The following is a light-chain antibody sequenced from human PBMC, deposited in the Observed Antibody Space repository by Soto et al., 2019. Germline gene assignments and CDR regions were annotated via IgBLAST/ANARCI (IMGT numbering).Light chain of an antibody. CDR2: GAS. Sequence: EIVITQSPAALSVSPGERATRSCRASQSVSSNLAWYQQKPGQAPRLLIYGASSRATGIPDRFSGSGSGTDFTLTISRLEPEDFAVYYCQQYGSSLTFGQGTRLEIK. V-gene: IGKV3-20*01. CDR1: QSVSSN. CDR3: QQYGSSLT. J-gene: IGKJ5*01.